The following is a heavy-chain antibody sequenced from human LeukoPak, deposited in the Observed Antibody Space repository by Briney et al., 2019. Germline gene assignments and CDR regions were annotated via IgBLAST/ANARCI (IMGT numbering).Heavy chain of an antibody. CDR2: ISSSGFST. Sequence: GESLRLSCAASGFNFSDYYMSWNRQAPGKGLEWVSYISSSGFSTYYAGSVKGRFTISRDNARNSLYLQMNSLAPEDTALYYCARGKRRFDYWGQGTLVSVSS. J-gene: IGHJ4*02. CDR1: GFNFSDYY. CDR3: ARGKRRFDY. V-gene: IGHV3-11*01.